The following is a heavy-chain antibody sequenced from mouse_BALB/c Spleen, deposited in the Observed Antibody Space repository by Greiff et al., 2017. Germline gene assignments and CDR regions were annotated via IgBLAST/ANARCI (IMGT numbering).Heavy chain of an antibody. CDR2: IDPENGDT. J-gene: IGHJ3*01. V-gene: IGHV14-4*02. CDR3: DCGNDVPGFAY. D-gene: IGHD2-2*01. CDR1: GFTFTDYY. Sequence: EVQLQQSGAELVRSGASVTLSCTASGFTFTDYYMHWVQQRPEQGLEWIGWIDPENGDTDYAPMFQGKATMTADTSTSTAYLQLSSLTSEDTAVYYCDCGNDVPGFAYWGQGTLVTVSA.